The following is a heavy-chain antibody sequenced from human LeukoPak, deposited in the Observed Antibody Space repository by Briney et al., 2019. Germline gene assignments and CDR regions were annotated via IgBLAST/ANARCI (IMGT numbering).Heavy chain of an antibody. Sequence: PGGSLRLSCAASGFTFSSYAMSWVRQAPGKGLEWVSAISGSGGSTYYADSVKGRFTISRDNSKNTLYLQMNSLRAEDTAVYYCARDFKYFDWFGFYYYGMDVWGQGTTVTVSS. CDR2: ISGSGGST. J-gene: IGHJ6*02. CDR1: GFTFSSYA. D-gene: IGHD3-9*01. CDR3: ARDFKYFDWFGFYYYGMDV. V-gene: IGHV3-23*01.